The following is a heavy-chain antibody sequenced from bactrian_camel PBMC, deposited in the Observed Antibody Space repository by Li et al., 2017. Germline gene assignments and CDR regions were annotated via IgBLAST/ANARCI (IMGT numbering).Heavy chain of an antibody. CDR3: AADRLCRLSLSPPEYNA. CDR1: GFPIDRSC. Sequence: HVQLVESGGDSVQPGGSLRLACEVSGFPIDRSCVGWVRQGPGRQREVVASIYTGDGERMYTDSVKGRFTISRDNAKNTVYLQMNSLQPEDTAMYYCAADRLCRLSLSPPEYNAWGQGTQVTVS. CDR2: IYTGDGER. D-gene: IGHD5*01. V-gene: IGHV3S6*01. J-gene: IGHJ6*01.